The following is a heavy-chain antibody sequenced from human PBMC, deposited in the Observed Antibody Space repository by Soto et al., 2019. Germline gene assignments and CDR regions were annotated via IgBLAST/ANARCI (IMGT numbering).Heavy chain of an antibody. V-gene: IGHV3-23*01. CDR2: VSGSGYTT. CDR3: AKDSMMSAPGDY. Sequence: GGSLRLSCAASGFTLSSYAMTWVRQAPGKGLECVSIVSGSGYTTYYADSVKGRFTISRDNSKNTLYLQMNSLRAEDTAVYYCAKDSMMSAPGDYWGQGTLVTVSS. J-gene: IGHJ4*02. CDR1: GFTLSSYA. D-gene: IGHD3-16*01.